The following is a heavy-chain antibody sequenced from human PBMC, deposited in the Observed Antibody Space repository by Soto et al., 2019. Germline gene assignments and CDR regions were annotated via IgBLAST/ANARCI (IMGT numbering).Heavy chain of an antibody. Sequence: QLQLQESGPGLVKSSETLSLTCSVSGASVSSSHYWGWIRQPPGKGLEWIGSVSYSGSPYYSPSFKGPIPLSVATSNKQFSLRVRSVTATDTAGYFCARHYNTGAFFDYWGQGKLVTVSS. V-gene: IGHV4-39*01. CDR1: GASVSSSHY. CDR2: VSYSGSP. D-gene: IGHD1-20*01. CDR3: ARHYNTGAFFDY. J-gene: IGHJ4*02.